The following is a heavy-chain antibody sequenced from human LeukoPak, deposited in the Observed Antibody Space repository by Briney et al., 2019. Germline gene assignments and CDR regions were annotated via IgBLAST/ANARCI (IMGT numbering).Heavy chain of an antibody. CDR1: GGSISSGSYY. D-gene: IGHD3-3*01. Sequence: SQTLSLTCTVSGGSISSGSYYWSWIRQPAGKGLEWIGRIYTSGSTNYNPSLKSRVTISVDTSKNQFSLKLSSVTAADTAVYYCAREVLEWFLDVWGKGTTVTVSS. CDR2: IYTSGST. V-gene: IGHV4-61*02. CDR3: AREVLEWFLDV. J-gene: IGHJ6*04.